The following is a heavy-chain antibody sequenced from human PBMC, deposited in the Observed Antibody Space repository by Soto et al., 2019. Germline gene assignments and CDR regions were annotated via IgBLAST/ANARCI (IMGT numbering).Heavy chain of an antibody. CDR3: ARDAQGGYSGYDYFGMDV. Sequence: PGGSLRLSCAASGFTFSSYSMNWVRQAPGKGLGWVSSISSSSSYIYYADSVKGRFTISRDNAKNSLYLQMNSLRAEDTAVYYCARDAQGGYSGYDYFGMDVWGQGTTVTVSS. J-gene: IGHJ6*02. V-gene: IGHV3-21*01. D-gene: IGHD5-12*01. CDR1: GFTFSSYS. CDR2: ISSSSSYI.